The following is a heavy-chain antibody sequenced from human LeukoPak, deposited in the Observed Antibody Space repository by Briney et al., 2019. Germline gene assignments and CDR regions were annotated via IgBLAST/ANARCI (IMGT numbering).Heavy chain of an antibody. CDR2: IYYSGST. J-gene: IGHJ4*02. V-gene: IGHV4-59*01. D-gene: IGHD4-17*01. CDR3: ARSIDDYGDYAC. CDR1: GGSISSYY. Sequence: SETLSLTCTVSGGSISSYYWSWIRQPPGKGLEWIGYIYYSGSTNYNPSLKSRVTISVDTSKNQFSLKLSSVTAADTAVYYCARSIDDYGDYACWGQGTLVTVSS.